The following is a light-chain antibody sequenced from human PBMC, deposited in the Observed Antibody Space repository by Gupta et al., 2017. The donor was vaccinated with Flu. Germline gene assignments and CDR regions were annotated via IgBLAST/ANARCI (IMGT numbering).Light chain of an antibody. Sequence: DIEMTQSPPLLSASVGDRVTMTCRASQSINTYLNWYQQKPGKAPRLLIYGASRLQSGVPSRFSGSGSGTDFTLTISSLQPEDFAAYYCQHTDTTPVTFGQGTRVEIK. V-gene: IGKV1-39*01. CDR2: GAS. CDR1: QSINTY. J-gene: IGKJ5*01. CDR3: QHTDTTPVT.